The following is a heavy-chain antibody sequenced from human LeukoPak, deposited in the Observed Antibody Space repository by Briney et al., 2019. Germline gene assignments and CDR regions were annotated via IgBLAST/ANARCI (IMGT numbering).Heavy chain of an antibody. CDR2: INHSGST. CDR3: ARGPYTQYYYGSGSYYGY. J-gene: IGHJ4*02. CDR1: GGSFSGYY. D-gene: IGHD3-10*01. Sequence: SETLSLTCAVYGGSFSGYYWSWIRQPPGKGLEWIGEINHSGSTNYNPSLKSRVTISVDTSKNQFSLKLSSVAAADTAVYYCARGPYTQYYYGSGSYYGYWGQGTLVTVSS. V-gene: IGHV4-34*01.